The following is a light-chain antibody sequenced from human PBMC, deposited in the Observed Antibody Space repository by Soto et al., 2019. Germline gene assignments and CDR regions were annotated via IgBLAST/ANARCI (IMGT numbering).Light chain of an antibody. CDR1: QSVRSN. J-gene: IGKJ5*01. Sequence: EIVMTQSPATLSVSAGETATLSCRASQSVRSNLAWYQQKPGQVPRLLIYGASTRATGIPARFSGSGSGTEFTLTISSLQSADFAVYCCQQYNNWPPITFGQGTRLEIK. CDR3: QQYNNWPPIT. CDR2: GAS. V-gene: IGKV3-15*01.